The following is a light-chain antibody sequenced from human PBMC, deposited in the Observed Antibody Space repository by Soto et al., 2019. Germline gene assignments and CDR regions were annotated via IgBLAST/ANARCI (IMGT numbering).Light chain of an antibody. CDR1: SSNIGTNA. J-gene: IGLJ1*01. V-gene: IGLV1-44*01. CDR3: AEWDDSLNGYV. Sequence: SVLTQPPSASGTRGQRATISCSGGSSNIGTNAVNWYQQLPGTAPKLLIYNNNQRPSGVPDRFSGSKSGTSASLAISGLQSEDEADYYCAEWDDSLNGYVFGTGTKVTVL. CDR2: NNN.